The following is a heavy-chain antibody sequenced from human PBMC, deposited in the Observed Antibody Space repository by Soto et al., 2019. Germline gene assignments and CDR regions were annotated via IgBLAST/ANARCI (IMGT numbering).Heavy chain of an antibody. Sequence: QVQLVQSGAEVKKPGSSVKVSCKASGGIFSSYAISWVRQAPGQGLEWMGGIIPIFGTANYAQKFQGRVTITADESTSTAYMELSSLRSEDTAVYYCARDRDGYSYGYEYFDYWGQGTLVTVSS. J-gene: IGHJ4*02. CDR3: ARDRDGYSYGYEYFDY. CDR1: GGIFSSYA. D-gene: IGHD5-18*01. CDR2: IIPIFGTA. V-gene: IGHV1-69*12.